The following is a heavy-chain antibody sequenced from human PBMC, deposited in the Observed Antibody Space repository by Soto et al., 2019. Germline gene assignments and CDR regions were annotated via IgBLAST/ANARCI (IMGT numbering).Heavy chain of an antibody. V-gene: IGHV2-5*01. CDR2: IYWNGDK. Sequence: QITLKESGPTLVKPTQTLTLTCTFSGFSVSTSGVGVGWIRQPPGKALEWLALIYWNGDKRYSPSLKSRVTITKDTSKNQVVLTMTNMDPVDTATYYCAHRLIAAAVFDYWGQGTLVTVSS. CDR1: GFSVSTSGVG. J-gene: IGHJ4*02. CDR3: AHRLIAAAVFDY. D-gene: IGHD6-13*01.